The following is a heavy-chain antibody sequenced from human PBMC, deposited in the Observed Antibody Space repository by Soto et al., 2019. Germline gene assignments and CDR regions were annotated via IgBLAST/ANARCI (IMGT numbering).Heavy chain of an antibody. CDR2: IIPIFGTA. V-gene: IGHV1-69*13. CDR3: ARGRAYSGYDLDY. D-gene: IGHD5-12*01. Sequence: SVKVSCKASGGTFSSYAISWVRQAPGQGLEWMGGIIPIFGTANYAQKFQGRVTITADESTSTAYMELSSLRSEGTAVYYCARGRAYSGYDLDYWGQGTLVTVSS. CDR1: GGTFSSYA. J-gene: IGHJ4*02.